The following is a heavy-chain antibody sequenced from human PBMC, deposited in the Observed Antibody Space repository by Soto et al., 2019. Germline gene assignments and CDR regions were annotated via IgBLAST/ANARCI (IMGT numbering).Heavy chain of an antibody. CDR2: MSGSGTNR. V-gene: IGHV3-23*01. CDR3: PRGYSGFDS. Sequence: GGSLRLSCAASGFTFSSYAMSWVRQAPGKGLECVSGMSGSGTNRYYAISVKGRFTISRDNSENTLYLQMNSLRAEDTAVYYCPRGYSGFDSWGQGTLVTVSS. D-gene: IGHD5-12*01. CDR1: GFTFSSYA. J-gene: IGHJ5*01.